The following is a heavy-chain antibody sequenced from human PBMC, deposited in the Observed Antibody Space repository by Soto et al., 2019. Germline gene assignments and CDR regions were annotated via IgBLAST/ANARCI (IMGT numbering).Heavy chain of an antibody. CDR3: AKEVDKVMVGYWYFDL. CDR1: GFTFSTYG. J-gene: IGHJ2*01. D-gene: IGHD5-18*01. CDR2: ISYDGTNK. V-gene: IGHV3-30*18. Sequence: GGSLRLSCAASGFTFSTYGMHWVRQAPGKGLEWVALISYDGTNKYYADSVKGRFTISRDNSKNTLYLQMNSLGAEATVFFSCAKEVDKVMVGYWYFDLGGRGTLVPGSS.